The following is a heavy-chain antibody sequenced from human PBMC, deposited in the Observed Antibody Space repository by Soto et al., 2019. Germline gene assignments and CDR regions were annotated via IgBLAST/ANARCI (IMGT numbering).Heavy chain of an antibody. CDR1: GGSVTNSSYY. Sequence: SETLSLTCTVSGGSVTNSSYYWGWIRQSPGKGLEWIGSVYYRGRSYSKSSVKSRVTISVDTSKNRFSLSLNSVTASDTAVYFCVSQRITVPTHAYIDYWGPGALVTVSS. CDR3: VSQRITVPTHAYIDY. CDR2: VYYRGRS. J-gene: IGHJ4*02. V-gene: IGHV4-39*01. D-gene: IGHD3-16*01.